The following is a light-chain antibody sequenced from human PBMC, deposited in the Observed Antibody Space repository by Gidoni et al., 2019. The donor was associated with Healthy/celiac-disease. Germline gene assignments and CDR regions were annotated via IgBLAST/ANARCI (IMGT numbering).Light chain of an antibody. J-gene: IGKJ2*04. V-gene: IGKV3-11*01. CDR1: QSVSSY. CDR3: QQRSNWPPEGS. CDR2: DAS. Sequence: EIVLTQSPATLSLSPGERATLSCRASQSVSSYLAWYQQKPGQAPRLLIYDASNRATGIPARFSGSGSGTDFTLTISSLEPEDFAVYYCQQRSNWPPEGSFXQXTKLXIK.